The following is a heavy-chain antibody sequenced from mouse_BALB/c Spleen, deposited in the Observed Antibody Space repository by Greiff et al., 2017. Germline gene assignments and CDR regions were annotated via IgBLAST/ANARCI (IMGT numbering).Heavy chain of an antibody. D-gene: IGHD2-2*01. CDR1: GYAFTSYN. CDR3: ARSGYYGDDTAWFAY. Sequence: VQLKESGPELVKPGASVKVSCKASGYAFTSYNMYWVKQSHGKSLEWIGYIDPYNGGTSYTQKFKGKATLTVDKSSSTAYMHLNSLTSEDSAVYYCARSGYYGDDTAWFAYWGQGTLVTVSA. V-gene: IGHV1S135*01. J-gene: IGHJ3*01. CDR2: IDPYNGGT.